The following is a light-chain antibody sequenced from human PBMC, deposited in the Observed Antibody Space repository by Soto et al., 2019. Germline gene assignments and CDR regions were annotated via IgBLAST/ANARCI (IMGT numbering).Light chain of an antibody. V-gene: IGKV3-20*01. CDR1: QSVSSSY. J-gene: IGKJ4*01. CDR3: QQYGRSPLT. Sequence: EIVLTQSPGTLSLSPGERATLSCMASQSVSSSYLAWYQQKPGQAPRLLIYGASSRATGIPDRFSGSGSGTDFTLTISRLDPEDFAVYYCQQYGRSPLTFGGGTKVEIK. CDR2: GAS.